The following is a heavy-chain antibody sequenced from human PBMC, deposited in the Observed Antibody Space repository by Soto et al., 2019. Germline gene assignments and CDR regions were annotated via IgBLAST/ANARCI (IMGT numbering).Heavy chain of an antibody. J-gene: IGHJ3*02. CDR2: IYYSGTT. Sequence: SETLSLTCTVSGGSVSSGDYYWSWLRQHPGMGLEWIGYIYYSGTTFYTPPLKSRLTMSVDTSENQFSLRLTSVTAADTAVYYCARAAIYCSSISCYTGAFDIWGQGTMVTVSS. V-gene: IGHV4-31*03. D-gene: IGHD2-2*02. CDR3: ARAAIYCSSISCYTGAFDI. CDR1: GGSVSSGDYY.